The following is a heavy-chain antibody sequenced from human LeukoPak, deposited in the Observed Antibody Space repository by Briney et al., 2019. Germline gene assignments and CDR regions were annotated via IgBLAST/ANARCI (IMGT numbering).Heavy chain of an antibody. V-gene: IGHV4-34*01. CDR2: INHSGST. D-gene: IGHD6-13*01. CDR3: ARDIAAAGSRWFDP. Sequence: SETLSLTCAVYGGSFSGYYWSWIRQPPGKGLEWIGEINHSGSTNYNPSLKSRVTISVDTSKNQFSLKLSSVTAADAAVYYRARDIAAAGSRWFDPWGQGTLVTVSS. CDR1: GGSFSGYY. J-gene: IGHJ5*02.